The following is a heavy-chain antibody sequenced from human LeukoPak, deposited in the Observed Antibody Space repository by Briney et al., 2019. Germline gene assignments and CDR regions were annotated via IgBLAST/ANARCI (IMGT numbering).Heavy chain of an antibody. V-gene: IGHV4-34*01. CDR1: GGSFSGYY. CDR3: ARAAYYDSSGEIDY. Sequence: SETLSLTCAVYGGSFSGYYRSWIRQPPGKGLEWIGEINHSGSTNYNPSLKSRVTISVDTSKNQFPLKLSSVTAADTAVYYCARAAYYDSSGEIDYWGQGTLVTVSS. CDR2: INHSGST. J-gene: IGHJ4*02. D-gene: IGHD3-22*01.